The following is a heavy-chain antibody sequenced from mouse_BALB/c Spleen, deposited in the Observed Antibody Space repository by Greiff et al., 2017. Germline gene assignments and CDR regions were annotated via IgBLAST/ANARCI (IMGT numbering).Heavy chain of an antibody. D-gene: IGHD2-1*01. J-gene: IGHJ4*01. CDR1: GFSLTGYG. CDR2: IWGDGST. V-gene: IGHV2-6-7*01. Sequence: QVQLKESGPGLVAPSQSLSISCTVSGFSLTGYGVNWVRQPPGKGLEWLGMIWGDGSTDDNSALKSRLSISKDNSKSQVFLKMNSLQTDDTARYYCARERYGNYDAMDYWGQGTSVTVSS. CDR3: ARERYGNYDAMDY.